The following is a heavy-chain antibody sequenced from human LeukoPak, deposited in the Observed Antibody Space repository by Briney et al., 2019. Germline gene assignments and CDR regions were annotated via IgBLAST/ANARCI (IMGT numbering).Heavy chain of an antibody. CDR2: IWYDGSNK. CDR3: ARDHDVVVSGYYYGMDV. CDR1: GFTFSSYG. V-gene: IGHV3-33*01. J-gene: IGHJ6*04. D-gene: IGHD2-2*01. Sequence: GGSLRLSCAASGFTFSSYGMHWVRQAPGKGLEWVAVIWYDGSNKYYADSVKGRFTISRDNSKNTLYLQMNSLRAEDTAVYYCARDHDVVVSGYYYGMDVWGKGTTVTVSS.